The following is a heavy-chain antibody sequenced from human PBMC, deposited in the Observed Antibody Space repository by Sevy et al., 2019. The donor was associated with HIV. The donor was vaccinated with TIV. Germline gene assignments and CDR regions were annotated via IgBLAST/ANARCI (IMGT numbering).Heavy chain of an antibody. CDR2: IWYDGTNK. CDR1: GFTFSSYG. V-gene: IGHV3-33*01. J-gene: IGHJ4*02. CDR3: ASGAYYYASRSQNFDY. Sequence: GGSLRLSCAASGFTFSSYGMHWIRQAPGKGLEWVAVIWYDGTNKYYADSVKGRFTISRDNSKNTLYLQMNSLRAEDTAVYYCASGAYYYASRSQNFDYWGPRTLVTVSS. D-gene: IGHD3-10*01.